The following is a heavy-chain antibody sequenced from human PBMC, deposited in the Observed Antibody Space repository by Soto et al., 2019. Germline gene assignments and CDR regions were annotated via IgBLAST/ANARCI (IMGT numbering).Heavy chain of an antibody. D-gene: IGHD4-4*01. Sequence: QVQLVQSGAEVKKPGASVKVSCKASGYTFTSYGISWVRQAPGQGLEWMGWISAYNGNTNYAQRLQGRVTMTTDTSTSKAYVELRSLRSDDTAVYYCARDTGSVSPWFDPWGQGTLVTVSS. V-gene: IGHV1-18*01. J-gene: IGHJ5*02. CDR1: GYTFTSYG. CDR2: ISAYNGNT. CDR3: ARDTGSVSPWFDP.